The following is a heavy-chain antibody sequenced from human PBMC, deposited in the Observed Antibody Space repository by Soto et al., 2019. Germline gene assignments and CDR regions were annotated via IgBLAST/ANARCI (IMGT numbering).Heavy chain of an antibody. J-gene: IGHJ6*02. CDR3: ARTDYYYYYGMDV. CDR2: IYHSGST. CDR1: GGSISSSNW. Sequence: PSETLSLTCAVSGGSISSSNWWSWVRQPPGKGLEWIGEIYHSGSTNYNPSLKSRVTISVDKSKNQFSLKLSSVTAADTAVYYCARTDYYYYYGMDVWGQGTTVTVSS. V-gene: IGHV4-4*02.